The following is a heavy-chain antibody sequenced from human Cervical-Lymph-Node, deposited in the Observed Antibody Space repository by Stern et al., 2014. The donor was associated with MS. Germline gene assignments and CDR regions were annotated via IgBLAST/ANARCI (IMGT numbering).Heavy chain of an antibody. CDR2: IIPNTGGT. J-gene: IGHJ6*02. D-gene: IGHD3-3*01. V-gene: IGHV1-2*02. CDR1: GYIFTGYY. CDR3: ARDQRGITIFGVVTDYYYLGMDV. Sequence: QVQLVQSGAEVKKPGASVKVSCKTSGYIFTGYYIHWVRHAPGQGLEWMAWIIPNTGGTKYAQKFQGRVTMSRDTSISTAYVELSSLTSDDTAVYDCARDQRGITIFGVVTDYYYLGMDVWGQGTTVTVSS.